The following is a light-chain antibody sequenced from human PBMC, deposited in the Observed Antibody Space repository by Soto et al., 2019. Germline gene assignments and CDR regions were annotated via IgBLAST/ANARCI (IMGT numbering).Light chain of an antibody. V-gene: IGKV3D-15*01. Sequence: EIVMTQSPATLSVSPGERATLSCRASQSVGSDLAWYQQKPGQAPRLVIYDIFTRANGVPTRISGSGSGTEFTLPISSLQSVDFVDYYCQQYNSWPLTFGGGTKVEIK. CDR1: QSVGSD. CDR3: QQYNSWPLT. CDR2: DIF. J-gene: IGKJ4*01.